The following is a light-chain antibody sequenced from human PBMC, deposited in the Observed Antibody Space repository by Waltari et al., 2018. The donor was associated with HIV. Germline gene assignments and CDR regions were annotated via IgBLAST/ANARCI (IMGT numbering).Light chain of an antibody. CDR1: SSNIGSNY. V-gene: IGLV1-47*01. J-gene: IGLJ2*01. CDR2: GNN. Sequence: QSVLTQPPSASGTPGQRVTISCSGSSSNIGSNYVYWYQQLPGTAPKLLLYGNNQRPSGVPDRFSGSKSGISASLAISGLRSEDEADYYCAAWGNSLSLLFGGGTKLTVL. CDR3: AAWGNSLSLL.